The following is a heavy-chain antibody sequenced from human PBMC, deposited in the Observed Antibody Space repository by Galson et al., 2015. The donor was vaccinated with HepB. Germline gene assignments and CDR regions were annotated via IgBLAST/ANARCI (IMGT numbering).Heavy chain of an antibody. Sequence: SLRLSCATSGFTFGDYAMNWFRQAPGKGLEWVGFIRSKAYGGTTEYAASVKGRFTISRDDSKSIAYLQMNSLKTEDTAVYYCTRHRWFHDFDFWGQGTMVTVSS. V-gene: IGHV3-49*03. CDR2: IRSKAYGGTT. J-gene: IGHJ3*01. CDR3: TRHRWFHDFDF. CDR1: GFTFGDYA. D-gene: IGHD3-10*01.